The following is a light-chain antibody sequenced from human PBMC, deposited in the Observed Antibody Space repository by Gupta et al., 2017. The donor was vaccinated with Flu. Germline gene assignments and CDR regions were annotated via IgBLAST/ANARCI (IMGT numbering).Light chain of an antibody. Sequence: DIQLTQSPSSVSASVGDRVTITCRASQGITNWLAWYQQKPGKAPNLLIYAASTLQSGVPSGFSGSGSGTDFTLTISRLEPEDFATYYCQQTSRFPYTFGQGTKLAIK. CDR1: QGITNW. CDR3: QQTSRFPYT. J-gene: IGKJ2*01. V-gene: IGKV1-12*01. CDR2: AAS.